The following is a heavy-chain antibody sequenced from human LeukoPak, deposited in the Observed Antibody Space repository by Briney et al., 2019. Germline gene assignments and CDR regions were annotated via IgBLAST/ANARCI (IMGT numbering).Heavy chain of an antibody. Sequence: PSETLSLTCTVSGGSISSRPYYWGWVRQSPGKGLEWIGTISYSGTTYYNPSLKSRVTISVDTSKNQFSLKLRSVSAADTAVYYCARLVRSLQRLKIGRDSAYATGYYLDSWGQGTLVTVSS. CDR2: ISYSGTT. D-gene: IGHD5-12*01. CDR3: ARLVRSLQRLKIGRDSAYATGYYLDS. V-gene: IGHV4-39*07. CDR1: GGSISSRPYY. J-gene: IGHJ4*02.